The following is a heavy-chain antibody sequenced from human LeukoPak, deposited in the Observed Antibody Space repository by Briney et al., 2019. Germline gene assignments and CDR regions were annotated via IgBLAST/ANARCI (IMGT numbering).Heavy chain of an antibody. J-gene: IGHJ3*02. CDR1: GYTFTSYD. CDR3: ARGSFYSGYEENAFDI. Sequence: ASVKVSCKASGYTFTSYDINWVRQATGQGLEWMGWMNPNSGNTGYAQKFQGRATMTRNTSISTAYMELSSLRSEDTAVYYCARGSFYSGYEENAFDIWGQGTMVTVSS. D-gene: IGHD5-12*01. V-gene: IGHV1-8*01. CDR2: MNPNSGNT.